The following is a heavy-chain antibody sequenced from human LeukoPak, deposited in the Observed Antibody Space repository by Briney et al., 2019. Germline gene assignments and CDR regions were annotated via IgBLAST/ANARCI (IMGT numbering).Heavy chain of an antibody. D-gene: IGHD2-2*01. CDR2: ISAYNGNT. J-gene: IGHJ6*03. CDR1: GYTFTSYG. V-gene: IGHV1-18*01. CDR3: ASRLMGYCSSTSCPRGYFYYYMDV. Sequence: ASVKVSCKASGYTFTSYGISWVRQAPGQGLEWMGWISAYNGNTNYAQKLQGRVTMTTDTSTSTAYMELRSLRSDDTAVYYCASRLMGYCSSTSCPRGYFYYYMDVWGKGTTVTVSS.